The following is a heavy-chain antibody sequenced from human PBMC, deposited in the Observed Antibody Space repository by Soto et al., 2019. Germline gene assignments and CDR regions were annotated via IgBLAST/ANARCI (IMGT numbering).Heavy chain of an antibody. V-gene: IGHV4-4*01. J-gene: IGHJ4*02. Sequence: WWSWVRQPPGKGLEWIGEIYHGGRTSYKPSLKRRVTISVDKSKNEFSLKLGSVTAADTAVYFCAREREYTGSYLDYWGQGILVTVSS. CDR1: W. D-gene: IGHD2-2*02. CDR3: AREREYTGSYLDY. CDR2: IYHGGRT.